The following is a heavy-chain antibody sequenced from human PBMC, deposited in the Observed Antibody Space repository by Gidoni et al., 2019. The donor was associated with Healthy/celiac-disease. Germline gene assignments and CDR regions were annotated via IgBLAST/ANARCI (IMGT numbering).Heavy chain of an antibody. J-gene: IGHJ6*02. CDR2: ISYDGSNK. CDR3: AKAQQRHQLLWRYYYYYYGMDV. CDR1: GFTFSSYG. V-gene: IGHV3-30*18. Sequence: QVQLVESGGGVVQPGRSLRLSCAASGFTFSSYGMPWVRQAPGKGLEWVAVISYDGSNKYYADPVKGRFTISRDNSKNTLDLQMNSLRAEDTAVYYCAKAQQRHQLLWRYYYYYYGMDVWGQGTTVTVSS. D-gene: IGHD2-2*01.